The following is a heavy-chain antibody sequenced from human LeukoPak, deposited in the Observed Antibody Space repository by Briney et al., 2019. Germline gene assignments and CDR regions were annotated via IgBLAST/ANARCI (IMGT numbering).Heavy chain of an antibody. Sequence: PGRSLRLSCAASGFTFSSYGMHWVRQAPGKGLEWVAVISYDGSNKYYADSVKGRFTISRDNSKNTLYLQMNSLRAGDTAVYYCAMGVRYCSGGSCYSLYDAFDIWGQGTMVTVSS. J-gene: IGHJ3*02. CDR1: GFTFSSYG. CDR3: AMGVRYCSGGSCYSLYDAFDI. D-gene: IGHD2-15*01. CDR2: ISYDGSNK. V-gene: IGHV3-30*03.